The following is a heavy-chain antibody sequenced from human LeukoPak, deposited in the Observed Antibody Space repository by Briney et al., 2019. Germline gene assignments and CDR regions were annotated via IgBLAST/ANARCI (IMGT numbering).Heavy chain of an antibody. V-gene: IGHV1-69*01. J-gene: IGHJ4*02. CDR3: FLPARAGIRYFDWLLFPFDY. Sequence: ASVKVSCKASGGTFSSYAISWVRQAPGQGLEWMGGIIPIFGTANYAQKFQGRVTITADESTSTAYMELSSLRSEDTAVYYCFLPARAGIRYFDWLLFPFDYWGQGTLVTVSS. CDR2: IIPIFGTA. D-gene: IGHD3-9*01. CDR1: GGTFSSYA.